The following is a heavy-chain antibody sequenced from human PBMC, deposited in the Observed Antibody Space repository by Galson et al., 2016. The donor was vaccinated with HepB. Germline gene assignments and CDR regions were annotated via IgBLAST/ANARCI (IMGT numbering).Heavy chain of an antibody. D-gene: IGHD3-3*01. V-gene: IGHV4-59*01. CDR1: GGSISSYY. CDR3: AREAAFWSSYNYYYSGMDA. Sequence: SETLSLTCTVSGGSISSYYWSWIRQPPGKGLEWIGHIYRDGSTKYNPSLKSQVPISGETSKNQFYLKVNSVTAAETAVYSCAREAAFWSSYNYYYSGMDAWGQGAMVTVSS. J-gene: IGHJ6*02. CDR2: IYRDGST.